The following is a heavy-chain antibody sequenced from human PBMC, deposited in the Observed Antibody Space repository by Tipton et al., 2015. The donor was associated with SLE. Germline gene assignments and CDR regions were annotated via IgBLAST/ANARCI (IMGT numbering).Heavy chain of an antibody. D-gene: IGHD6-13*01. CDR2: IYYSGGT. Sequence: TLSLTCTVSGGSISTYYWGWIRQPPGKGLEWIGSIYYSGGTYCNPSLKSRVTISVDTSKNQFSLKLSSVTAADTAVYYCARVSTQGWFDPWGQGTLVTVSS. V-gene: IGHV4-39*07. CDR1: GGSISTYY. CDR3: ARVSTQGWFDP. J-gene: IGHJ5*02.